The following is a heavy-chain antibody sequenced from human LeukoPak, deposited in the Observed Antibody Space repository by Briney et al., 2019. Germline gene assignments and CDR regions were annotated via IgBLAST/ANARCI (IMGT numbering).Heavy chain of an antibody. CDR1: GYTFTSYG. V-gene: IGHV1-18*01. Sequence: GASVKVSCKASGYTFTSYGISWVRQAPGQGLEWMGWISAYNGNTNYAQKLQGRVTMTTDTSTSTAYMELRSLRSDDTAVYYCARVDMIVVVTPPDYWGQGTLVTVSS. D-gene: IGHD3-22*01. CDR2: ISAYNGNT. CDR3: ARVDMIVVVTPPDY. J-gene: IGHJ4*02.